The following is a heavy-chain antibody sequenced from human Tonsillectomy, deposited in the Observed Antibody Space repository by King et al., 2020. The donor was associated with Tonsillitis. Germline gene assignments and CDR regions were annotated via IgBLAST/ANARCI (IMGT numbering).Heavy chain of an antibody. V-gene: IGHV4-39*01. CDR2: IYYTGTT. D-gene: IGHD3-10*01. J-gene: IGHJ4*02. CDR1: GGSISSSSYY. Sequence: QLQESGPRLVKPSETLSLTCTVSGGSISSSSYYWGWIRQPPGKGMEYIGNIYYTGTTYYNPSLKSRVTISVDTSKNQFSLNLRSVTVADTAVYYCARLLWFGEWNWGQGTLVTVSS. CDR3: ARLLWFGEWN.